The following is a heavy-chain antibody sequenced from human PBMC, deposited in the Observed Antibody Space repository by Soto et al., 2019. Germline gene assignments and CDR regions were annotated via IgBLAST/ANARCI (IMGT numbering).Heavy chain of an antibody. D-gene: IGHD6-13*01. J-gene: IGHJ6*02. V-gene: IGHV1-69*13. Sequence: SVKVSCKASGGTFSSYAISWVRQAPGQGLEWMGGIIPILGTANYAQKFQGRVTITADESTSTAYMELSSLRSEDTAVYYCASGREAAAGIFYYYYYGMDVWGQGTTVTVSS. CDR2: IIPILGTA. CDR3: ASGREAAAGIFYYYYYGMDV. CDR1: GGTFSSYA.